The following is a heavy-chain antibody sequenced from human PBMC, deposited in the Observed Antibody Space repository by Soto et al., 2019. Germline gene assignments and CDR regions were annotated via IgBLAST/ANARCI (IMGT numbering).Heavy chain of an antibody. J-gene: IGHJ4*02. D-gene: IGHD3-16*01. Sequence: PGGSLRLSCAASGFTFSSYAIHWVRQAPGKAPEWVAVISHDGNNKYYADSVKGRFTISRDDAKNSLYLQMNSLRPEDTAFYYCIKDTTPGGLDYWGRPILVTV. CDR3: IKDTTPGGLDY. V-gene: IGHV3-30*18. CDR2: ISHDGNNK. CDR1: GFTFSSYA.